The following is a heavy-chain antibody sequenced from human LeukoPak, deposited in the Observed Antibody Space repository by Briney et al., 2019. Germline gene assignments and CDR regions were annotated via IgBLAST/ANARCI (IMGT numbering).Heavy chain of an antibody. V-gene: IGHV3-30*02. CDR3: AKDPGYSSGWPFFDY. D-gene: IGHD6-19*01. CDR1: GFTFSSYG. Sequence: GGSLRLSCAASGFTFSSYGMHWVRQAPGKGLEWVAFIRYDGSNKYYADSVKGRFTISRDNSKNTLYLQMNSLRAEDTAVYYCAKDPGYSSGWPFFDYWGQGTLVTVSS. J-gene: IGHJ4*02. CDR2: IRYDGSNK.